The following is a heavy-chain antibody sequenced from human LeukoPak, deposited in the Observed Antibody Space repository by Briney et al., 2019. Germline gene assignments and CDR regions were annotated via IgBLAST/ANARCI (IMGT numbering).Heavy chain of an antibody. Sequence: GRSLRLSCAASGFTFDDYAMNWVRQAPGKGLEWDSSISSSSSNIYYADSVKGRFTISRDNAKNSLYLQMNSLRVEDTAVYYCARCTTGRTFGSLREIKRSREIDYWGQGTLVTVSS. D-gene: IGHD1-1*01. J-gene: IGHJ4*02. V-gene: IGHV3-21*01. CDR2: ISSSSSNI. CDR3: ARCTTGRTFGSLREIKRSREIDY. CDR1: GFTFDDYA.